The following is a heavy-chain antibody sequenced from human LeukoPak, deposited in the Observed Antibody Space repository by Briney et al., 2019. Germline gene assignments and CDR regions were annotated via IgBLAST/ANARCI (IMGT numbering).Heavy chain of an antibody. J-gene: IGHJ4*02. CDR3: VRDKDWGFDS. D-gene: IGHD7-27*01. CDR2: IGTGTSTV. CDR1: GFTFTTYT. Sequence: PGESLRLSCAASGFTFTTYTMNWVRQAPGKGLEWVSHIGTGTSTVGYADSIKGRFTISRDNAKNSVYLQMSSLRVDDSAVYYFVRDKDWGFDSWGQGTLVTVSS. V-gene: IGHV3-48*01.